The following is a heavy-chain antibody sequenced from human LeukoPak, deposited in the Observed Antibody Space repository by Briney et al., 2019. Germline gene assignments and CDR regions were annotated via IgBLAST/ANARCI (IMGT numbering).Heavy chain of an antibody. CDR3: ARHGTISSESYFDY. V-gene: IGHV4-59*08. J-gene: IGHJ4*02. CDR1: GGSVSSYY. CDR2: IHNSGRT. Sequence: EASETLSLTCSVSGGSVSSYYWSWIRQSPGKGLEGIGYIHNSGRTNYNPSLKSRVTGFVDTSKNQVSLRLSSVTAADTAVYYCARHGTISSESYFDYWGQGALVTVSS. D-gene: IGHD1-14*01.